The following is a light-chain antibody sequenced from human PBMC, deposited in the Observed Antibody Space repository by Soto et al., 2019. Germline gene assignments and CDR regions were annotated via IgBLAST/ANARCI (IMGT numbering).Light chain of an antibody. CDR2: GAS. J-gene: IGKJ1*01. CDR1: QSISDT. Sequence: EIVMTHSPATLSVSPCGRAALSFSASQSISDTLAWYQQKPGQAPRLLIHGASTRATGFPARFSGSGSGTDFTLTISSLQSEDFAVYYCQQYNNWPWTFGQGTKVDIK. CDR3: QQYNNWPWT. V-gene: IGKV3-15*01.